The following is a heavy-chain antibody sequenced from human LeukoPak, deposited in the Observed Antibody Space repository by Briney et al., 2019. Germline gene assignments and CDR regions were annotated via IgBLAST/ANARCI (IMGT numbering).Heavy chain of an antibody. V-gene: IGHV3-21*01. CDR3: ARTRDEDFDL. Sequence: KPGGSLRLSCAASGFTFSSYSMNWVRQAPGKGLEWVSSISSSSRYIYYADSVKGRFTISRDNAKNSLYLQMNSLRAEDTAVYYCARTRDEDFDLWGRGTLVTVSS. J-gene: IGHJ2*01. CDR2: ISSSSRYI. CDR1: GFTFSSYS.